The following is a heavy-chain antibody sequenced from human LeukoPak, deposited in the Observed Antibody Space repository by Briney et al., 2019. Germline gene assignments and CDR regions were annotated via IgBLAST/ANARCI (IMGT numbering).Heavy chain of an antibody. Sequence: GGSLRLSCVGSGFTFMTYSMIWVRQVPGKGLEWVSGIYGSGHDKFYADSVKGRFTISRDNSRNTLYLQMNSLRAEDTAVYYCVRAAYDSGSYIVNHDYWGQGTLVTVSS. CDR1: GFTFMTYS. CDR2: IYGSGHDK. V-gene: IGHV3-23*01. CDR3: VRAAYDSGSYIVNHDY. D-gene: IGHD3-22*01. J-gene: IGHJ4*02.